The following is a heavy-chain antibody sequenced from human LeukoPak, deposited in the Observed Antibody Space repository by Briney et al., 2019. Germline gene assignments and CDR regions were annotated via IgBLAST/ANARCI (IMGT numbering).Heavy chain of an antibody. J-gene: IGHJ4*02. D-gene: IGHD3-10*01. Sequence: PSETLSLTCAVYGGSFSGYYWSWIRQPPGKGLEWIGYIYYSGSTYYNPSLKSRVTISVDTSKNQFSLKLSSVTAADTAVYYCARTITMVRGFDYWGQGTLVTVSS. CDR2: IYYSGST. CDR1: GGSFSGYY. V-gene: IGHV4-34*09. CDR3: ARTITMVRGFDY.